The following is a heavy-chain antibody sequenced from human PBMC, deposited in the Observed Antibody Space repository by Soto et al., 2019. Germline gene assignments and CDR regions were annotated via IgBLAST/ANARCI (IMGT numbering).Heavy chain of an antibody. V-gene: IGHV3-66*01. D-gene: IGHD6-6*01. CDR1: GFTVSSNY. CDR2: IYSGGST. J-gene: IGHJ6*03. CDR3: ARAIAARSLRYYYYYMDV. Sequence: GGSLRLSCAASGFTVSSNYMSWVRQAPGKGLEWVLVIYSGGSTYFADSVKGRFTISRYNSKNTLYLQMNSLRAEDTAVYYCARAIAARSLRYYYYYMDVWGKGTTVTVSS.